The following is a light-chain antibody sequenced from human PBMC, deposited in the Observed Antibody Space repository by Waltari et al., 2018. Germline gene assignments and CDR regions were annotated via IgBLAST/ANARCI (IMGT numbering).Light chain of an antibody. J-gene: IGLJ1*01. Sequence: QSALTQPASVSGSPGQSITISCTGTSSDLGAYNFVSWYQKHPGKAPKVMIYDVNNRPSWVSSRFSGSKSGNTASLIISGLQAEDEADYYCSSYTTGSTRYVFGSGTKVTVL. CDR1: SSDLGAYNF. V-gene: IGLV2-14*03. CDR3: SSYTTGSTRYV. CDR2: DVN.